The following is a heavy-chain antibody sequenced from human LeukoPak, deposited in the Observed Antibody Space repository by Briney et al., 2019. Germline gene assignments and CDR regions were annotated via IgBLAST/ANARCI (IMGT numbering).Heavy chain of an antibody. J-gene: IGHJ4*02. V-gene: IGHV4-39*01. CDR1: LGSISSSRYC. CDR3: ARRGTYYYDSSGYYYLAGYYFDY. Sequence: PSETLPLTCTVSLGSISSSRYCCGWISQPPGKGLEWIGSIYYSVSTYYNPSLKSRVTISVDTSKNQFSLKLSSVTAADTAVYYCARRGTYYYDSSGYYYLAGYYFDYWGQGTLVTVSS. D-gene: IGHD3-22*01. CDR2: IYYSVST.